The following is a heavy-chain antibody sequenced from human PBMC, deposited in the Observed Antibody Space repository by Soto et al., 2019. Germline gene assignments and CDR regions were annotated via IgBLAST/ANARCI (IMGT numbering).Heavy chain of an antibody. CDR3: ARSMNLYYDSSGYYFPFDY. J-gene: IGHJ4*02. D-gene: IGHD3-22*01. CDR1: GYTFTSYG. V-gene: IGHV1-18*01. Sequence: ASVKVSCKASGYTFTSYGISWVRQAPGQGLEWMGWISAYNGNTNYAQKLQGRVTMTTDTSTSTAYMELRSLRSDDTAVYYCARSMNLYYDSSGYYFPFDYWGQGTLVTVSS. CDR2: ISAYNGNT.